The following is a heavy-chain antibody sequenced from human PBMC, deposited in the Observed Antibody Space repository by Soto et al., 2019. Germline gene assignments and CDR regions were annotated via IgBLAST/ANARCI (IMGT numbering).Heavy chain of an antibody. D-gene: IGHD3-9*01. CDR3: SRFRRDSYKRYFEC. CDR1: GVSITSYF. J-gene: IGHJ4*02. CDR2: ISFSGAT. Sequence: QVRLQESGPGLVKPSETLSLTCTVSGVSITSYFWSWIRQTPGKGLDWIGSISFSGATYSNPTLNGRAALSVDTSENHLSLAQNSLTSADAAIYFSSRFRRDSYKRYFECWGQRNQITNSS. V-gene: IGHV4-59*01.